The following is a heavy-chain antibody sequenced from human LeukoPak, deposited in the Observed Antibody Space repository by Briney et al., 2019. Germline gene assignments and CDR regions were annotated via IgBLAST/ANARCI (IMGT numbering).Heavy chain of an antibody. CDR3: ARRRRDAFGV. CDR1: RDMFAFYW. J-gene: IGHJ3*01. CDR2: IWPEDSDT. V-gene: IGHV5-51*01. Sequence: GESLKISCKVSRDMFAFYWIAWVRQMPGKGLECMGIIWPEDSDTRYSPSFRGQVTISADKSIRTAFLQWNSLKASDTAMYYCARRRRDAFGVWGQGTLVTVSS.